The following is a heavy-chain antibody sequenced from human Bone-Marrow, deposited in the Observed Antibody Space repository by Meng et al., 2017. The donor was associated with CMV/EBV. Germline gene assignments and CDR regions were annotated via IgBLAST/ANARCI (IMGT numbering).Heavy chain of an antibody. CDR2: IFWDDDK. V-gene: IGHV2-5*02. Sequence: TSGVGGAWIRQPPGKPLDWLSLIFWDDDKRYSPSLKNRLTITRGTSKDQVVLTVTNVDPVDTATYYCAHSLRRASCRGGNCYYFNSWGQGTLVTVSS. J-gene: IGHJ4*02. CDR3: AHSLRRASCRGGNCYYFNS. CDR1: TSGVG. D-gene: IGHD2-15*01.